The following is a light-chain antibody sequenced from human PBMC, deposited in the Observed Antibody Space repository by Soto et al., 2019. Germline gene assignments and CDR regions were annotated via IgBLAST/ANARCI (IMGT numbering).Light chain of an antibody. Sequence: DIHLTQSPSSLSASVGDRVTISCRATQGIGTYLTWYQQKPGRAPNLLIYDASTLQTGAPSRFSGGASATDFTLTISSLQPEDVGTYFCQQTYSTPPWTFGQGTRVEI. CDR2: DAS. CDR3: QQTYSTPPWT. J-gene: IGKJ1*01. CDR1: QGIGTY. V-gene: IGKV1-39*01.